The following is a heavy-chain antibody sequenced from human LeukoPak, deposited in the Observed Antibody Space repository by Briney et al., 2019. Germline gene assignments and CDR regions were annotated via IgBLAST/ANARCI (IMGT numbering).Heavy chain of an antibody. J-gene: IGHJ4*02. D-gene: IGHD2-15*01. CDR3: ARRKGGGDFDY. V-gene: IGHV4-39*07. Sequence: SETLSLTCTVSGGSISSSSYYWGWIRQPPGKGLEWIGSIYYSGSTFYNPSLKSRVTISVDTSKNQFSLKLSSVTAADTAVYYCARRKGGGDFDYWGQGTLVTVSS. CDR2: IYYSGST. CDR1: GGSISSSSYY.